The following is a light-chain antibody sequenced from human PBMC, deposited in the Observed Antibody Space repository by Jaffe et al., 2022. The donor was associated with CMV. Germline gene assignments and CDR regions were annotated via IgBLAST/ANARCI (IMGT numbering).Light chain of an antibody. V-gene: IGLV2-14*03. Sequence: QSALTQPASVSGSPGQSITISCTGTSSDVGGYVSWYQQHPGKAPKLMIYDVSNRPSGVSNRFSGSKSGNTASLTISGLQAEDEADYYCSSYTSTGSTWVFGGGTKLTVL. J-gene: IGLJ3*02. CDR1: SSDVGGY. CDR3: SSYTSTGSTWV. CDR2: DVS.